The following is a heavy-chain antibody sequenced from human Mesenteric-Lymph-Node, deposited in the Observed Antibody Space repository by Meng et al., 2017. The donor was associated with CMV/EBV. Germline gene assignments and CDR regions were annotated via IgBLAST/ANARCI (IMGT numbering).Heavy chain of an antibody. D-gene: IGHD3-3*01. Sequence: GGSLRLSCGTSGFSFRSFGMHWVRQAPGKGLEWVTVISYDGSNKYYADSVKGRFTISRDNSRNTLYLQMSSLRAEDTAVYYCTRDFPPYYDSWGTGADSWGQGTLVTVSS. J-gene: IGHJ4*02. V-gene: IGHV3-30*19. CDR1: GFSFRSFG. CDR3: TRDFPPYYDSWGTGADS. CDR2: ISYDGSNK.